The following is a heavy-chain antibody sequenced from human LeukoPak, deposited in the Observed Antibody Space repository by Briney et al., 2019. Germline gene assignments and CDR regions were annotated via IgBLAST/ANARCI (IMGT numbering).Heavy chain of an antibody. Sequence: QPGRSLRLSCAAPGFTFSSYGMHWVRQAPGKGLEWVAVIWYDGSNKYYADSVKGRFTISRDNSKNTLYLQMNSLRAEDTAVYYCARDQDIVVVPAADVWFDPWGQGTLVTVSS. D-gene: IGHD2-2*01. V-gene: IGHV3-33*01. J-gene: IGHJ5*02. CDR1: GFTFSSYG. CDR3: ARDQDIVVVPAADVWFDP. CDR2: IWYDGSNK.